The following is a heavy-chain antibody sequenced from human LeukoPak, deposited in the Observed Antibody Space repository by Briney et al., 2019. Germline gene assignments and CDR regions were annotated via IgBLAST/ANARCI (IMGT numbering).Heavy chain of an antibody. Sequence: GSVKVSCKASGYTFTDYYIHWLRQAPGQGLEWLGWINPNSGGTNYAQKFQGRVTMTRDTSISTAYMELSRLRSDDTAVYYCARTGRVGATTTFDYWGQGTLVTVSS. D-gene: IGHD1-26*01. J-gene: IGHJ4*02. CDR2: INPNSGGT. V-gene: IGHV1-2*02. CDR3: ARTGRVGATTTFDY. CDR1: GYTFTDYY.